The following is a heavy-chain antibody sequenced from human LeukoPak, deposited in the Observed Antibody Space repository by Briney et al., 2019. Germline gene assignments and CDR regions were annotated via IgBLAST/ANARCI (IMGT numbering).Heavy chain of an antibody. V-gene: IGHV3-23*01. CDR1: GFTFSSYA. CDR3: AKPPPDIGLMVVDAVDI. CDR2: IRGSGGST. D-gene: IGHD2-8*01. J-gene: IGHJ3*02. Sequence: PGGSLRLSCAASGFTFSSYAMSWVRQAPGKGLEWVAAIRGSGGSTYYADSVKGRFTISRDNSKNTPYLQMNSLSTEDTAVYYCAKPPPDIGLMVVDAVDIWGQGTMVTVSS.